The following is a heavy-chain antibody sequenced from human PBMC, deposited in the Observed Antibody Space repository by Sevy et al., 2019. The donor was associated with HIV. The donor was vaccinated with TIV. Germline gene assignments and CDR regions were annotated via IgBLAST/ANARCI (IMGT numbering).Heavy chain of an antibody. CDR2: IIPIFGTA. Sequence: ASVKVSCKASGGTFSSYAISWVRQAPGQGLAWMGGIIPIFGTANYAQKFQGRVTITADESTSTAYMELSSLRSEDTAVYYCARVKAVDGTNYYYGMDVWGQGTTVTVSS. J-gene: IGHJ6*02. CDR3: ARVKAVDGTNYYYGMDV. V-gene: IGHV1-69*13. CDR1: GGTFSSYA. D-gene: IGHD6-19*01.